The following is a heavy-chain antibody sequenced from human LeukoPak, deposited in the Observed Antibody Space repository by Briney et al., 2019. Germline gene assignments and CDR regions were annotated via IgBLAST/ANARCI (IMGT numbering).Heavy chain of an antibody. J-gene: IGHJ3*02. CDR1: GFTFSSYS. D-gene: IGHD3-10*01. Sequence: GGSLRLSCAASGFTFSSYSMNWVRQAPGKGLEWVSSISSSSSYIYYADSVKGRFTISRDNAKNSLYLQMNSLRAEDTAVYYCARDAPDLSGSYYNSGAFDIWGQGTMVTVSS. CDR2: ISSSSSYI. CDR3: ARDAPDLSGSYYNSGAFDI. V-gene: IGHV3-21*01.